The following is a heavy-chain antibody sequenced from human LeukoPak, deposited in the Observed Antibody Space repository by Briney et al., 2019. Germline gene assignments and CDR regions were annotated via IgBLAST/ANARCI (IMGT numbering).Heavy chain of an antibody. V-gene: IGHV3-9*01. CDR2: ISWNSGSI. Sequence: PGRSLRLSCAASGFTFDDYAMHWVRQAPGKGLEWVSGISWNSGSIGYADSVKGRFTISRDNAKNSLYLQMNSLRAEDTAVYYCARPTPTFDYWGQGTLVTVSS. CDR3: ARPTPTFDY. CDR1: GFTFDDYA. J-gene: IGHJ4*02.